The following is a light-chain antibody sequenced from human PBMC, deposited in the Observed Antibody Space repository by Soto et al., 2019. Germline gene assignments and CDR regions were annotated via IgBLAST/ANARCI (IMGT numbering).Light chain of an antibody. J-gene: IGKJ1*01. CDR1: QNIDAW. CDR3: QHYNSYSEA. V-gene: IGKV1-5*03. CDR2: KAS. Sequence: IQMTQSPSTLSASVGDRVTINCRASQNIDAWLAWYQQKPGKAPKLLIYKASTLKSGVPSSFSGCGSGTEFTLTISSLQPDELATYDCQHYNSYSEAVGQGTKVEIK.